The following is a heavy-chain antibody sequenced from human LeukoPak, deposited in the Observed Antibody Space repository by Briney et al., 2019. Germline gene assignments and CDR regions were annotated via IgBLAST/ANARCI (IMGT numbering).Heavy chain of an antibody. CDR1: GFTFSSYS. CDR3: ARDGHSYGFFDY. D-gene: IGHD5-18*01. V-gene: IGHV3-21*06. J-gene: IGHJ4*02. Sequence: GGSLRLSCAASGFTFSSYSMNWVRQAPGKGLEWVSSISGRSSSIHYADSVKGRFTISRDNAKNLLYPQMNSLRGEDTAVYYCARDGHSYGFFDYWGQGTLVTVSS. CDR2: ISGRSSSI.